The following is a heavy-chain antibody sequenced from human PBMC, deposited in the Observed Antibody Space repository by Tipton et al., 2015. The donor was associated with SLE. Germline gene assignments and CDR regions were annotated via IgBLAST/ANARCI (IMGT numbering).Heavy chain of an antibody. Sequence: TLSLTCAVSGASIRTYYWSWIRQPPGKGLEWIGWIYYSGTTNYNPSLKSRITISVDTSKNQVSLNLNSVTAADTAVYYCARLGRRGGNWYFDLWGRGTLVTVSS. CDR1: GASIRTYY. V-gene: IGHV4-59*08. CDR3: ARLGRRGGNWYFDL. CDR2: IYYSGTT. J-gene: IGHJ2*01. D-gene: IGHD3-16*01.